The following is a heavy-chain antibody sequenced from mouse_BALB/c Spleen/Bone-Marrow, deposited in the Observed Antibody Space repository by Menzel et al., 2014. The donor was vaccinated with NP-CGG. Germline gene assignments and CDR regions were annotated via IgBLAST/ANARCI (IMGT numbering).Heavy chain of an antibody. CDR2: IRNKANGYTT. V-gene: IGHV7-3*02. J-gene: IGHJ2*01. CDR1: GFTFTDYY. CDR3: ARDGIYYFNY. Sequence: EVQLVESGGGLVQSGGSLRLSCATSGFTFTDYYMSWVRQPPGKALEWLGFIRNKANGYTTEYSASVKGRFTISRDDSQSILYLQMNTLRAEDSAAYYCARDGIYYFNYWRLGTTLTVSS.